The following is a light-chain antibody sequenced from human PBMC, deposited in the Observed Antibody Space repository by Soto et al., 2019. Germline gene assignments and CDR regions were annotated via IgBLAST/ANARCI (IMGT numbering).Light chain of an antibody. Sequence: DIPMTQSPSSLSASVGDRVTITCRASQSIYSSLNWYHQKPGKAPKLLIYAASNLQSGVPSRFSGGGSGTDFTLSISSLQPEDFATYYCQQSYSAPYTFGQGTKLEI. V-gene: IGKV1-39*01. CDR2: AAS. CDR3: QQSYSAPYT. CDR1: QSIYSS. J-gene: IGKJ2*01.